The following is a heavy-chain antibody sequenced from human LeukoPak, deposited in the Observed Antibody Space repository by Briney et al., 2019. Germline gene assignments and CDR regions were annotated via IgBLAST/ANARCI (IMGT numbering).Heavy chain of an antibody. D-gene: IGHD3-10*01. CDR3: AREPRRLLWFGDFHY. CDR2: IKQDGSEK. J-gene: IGHJ4*02. CDR1: GFTSSSYW. V-gene: IGHV3-7*01. Sequence: GGSLRLSCAASGFTSSSYWMSWVRPAPGKGLEWVANIKQDGSEKYYVDSVKGRFTISRDNAKNSLYLQMNSLRAEDTAVYYCAREPRRLLWFGDFHYWGQGTLVTVSS.